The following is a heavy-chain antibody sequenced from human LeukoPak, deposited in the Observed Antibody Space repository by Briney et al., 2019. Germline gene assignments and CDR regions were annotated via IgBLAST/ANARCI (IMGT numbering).Heavy chain of an antibody. J-gene: IGHJ3*01. CDR2: ISAYNGNT. V-gene: IGHV1-18*01. CDR1: GYTFTTYY. CDR3: AREEGAPIAAANV. D-gene: IGHD6-13*01. Sequence: ASVTVSCKASGYTFTTYYISWVRQAPGQGLEWMGWISAYNGNTNYAQKFQGRVTMTTDTSTSTAYMELRSLRSDDTAVYYCAREEGAPIAAANVWGLGTMVTVSS.